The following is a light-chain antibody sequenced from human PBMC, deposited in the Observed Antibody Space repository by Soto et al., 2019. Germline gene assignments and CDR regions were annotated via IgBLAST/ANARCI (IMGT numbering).Light chain of an antibody. CDR2: CES. V-gene: IGKV4-1*01. CDR3: QHCYCTPVT. J-gene: IGKJ3*01. Sequence: DIVMTQSPDSLAVSLGERATIHCKSSQSVFYTSNSKNYLAWYQQKPGQPPKLLLYCESTRESGVPDRFSGSGSGTDFTLTFSSLQAEDVAVYFCQHCYCTPVTFGPGTKVDIK. CDR1: QSVFYTSNSKNY.